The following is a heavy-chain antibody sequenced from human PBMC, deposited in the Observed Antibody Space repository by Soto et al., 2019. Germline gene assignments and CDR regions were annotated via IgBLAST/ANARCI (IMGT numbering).Heavy chain of an antibody. CDR3: ARLYGSGNTLWSYYYYGMDV. D-gene: IGHD3-10*01. CDR1: GGSISSSSYY. J-gene: IGHJ6*02. Sequence: LETLSLTCTVSGGSISSSSYYWGWIRQPPGKGLEWIGSIYYSGSTYYNPSLKSRVTISVDTSKNQFSLKLSSVTAADTAVYYCARLYGSGNTLWSYYYYGMDVWGQGTTVTVSS. V-gene: IGHV4-39*01. CDR2: IYYSGST.